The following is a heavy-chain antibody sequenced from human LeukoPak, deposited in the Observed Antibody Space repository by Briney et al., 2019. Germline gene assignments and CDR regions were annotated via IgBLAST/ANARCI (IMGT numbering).Heavy chain of an antibody. V-gene: IGHV3-23*01. Sequence: GGSLRLSCAASGFTFSSYAMSWVRQAPGKWLEWVSAISGSGGSTYYADSVKGRSTISRDNSKNTLYLQMNSLRAEDTAVYYCAKARVQLWENAFDIWGLGTMVTVSS. CDR3: AKARVQLWENAFDI. D-gene: IGHD5-18*01. CDR1: GFTFSSYA. J-gene: IGHJ3*02. CDR2: ISGSGGST.